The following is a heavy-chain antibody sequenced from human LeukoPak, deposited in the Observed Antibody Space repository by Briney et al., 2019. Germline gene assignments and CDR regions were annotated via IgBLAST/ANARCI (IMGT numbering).Heavy chain of an antibody. CDR3: ASTRGGVAVSGRGDFDI. CDR2: IHHSGST. V-gene: IGHV4-4*09. CDR1: GASISSYY. D-gene: IGHD6-19*01. J-gene: IGHJ3*02. Sequence: SETLSLTCGVSGASISSYYWSWIRQSPRKGLEWIGCIHHSGSTDYHPSLRGRVTISADTSQSQFSLSLTSVTAADTAVYFCASTRGGVAVSGRGDFDIWGQGTVVTVSP.